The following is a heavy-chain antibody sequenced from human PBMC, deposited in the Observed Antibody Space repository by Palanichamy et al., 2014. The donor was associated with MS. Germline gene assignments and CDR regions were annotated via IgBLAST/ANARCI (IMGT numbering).Heavy chain of an antibody. CDR1: GYTFTDSF. CDR2: VDPEDGET. V-gene: IGHV1-69-2*01. D-gene: IGHD3-10*01. Sequence: EVLLVQSGAEVKKPGTAVRISCRASGYTFTDSFLHWVKQAPGEGLMWVGLVDPEDGETKYAEEFQGRVTMTADTSTYTAYMELSSLRSDDTAVYYCTTRRSLDNWGQGTLVTVSS. CDR3: TTRRSLDN. J-gene: IGHJ4*02.